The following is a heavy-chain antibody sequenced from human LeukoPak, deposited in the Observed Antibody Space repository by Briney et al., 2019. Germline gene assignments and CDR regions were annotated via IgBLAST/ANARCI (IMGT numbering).Heavy chain of an antibody. D-gene: IGHD7-27*01. CDR3: AKDLLTGINWYCDL. Sequence: ASVKVSCKASGYTFTGYSIHWVRQAPGQGLEWMGWINLHSVGTTSPQKFKGRVTITTATSISRGYMKGSSLRSDDTAVFYCAKDLLTGINWYCDLWGRGTLVTDCS. J-gene: IGHJ2*01. CDR1: GYTFTGYS. CDR2: INLHSVGT. V-gene: IGHV1-2*02.